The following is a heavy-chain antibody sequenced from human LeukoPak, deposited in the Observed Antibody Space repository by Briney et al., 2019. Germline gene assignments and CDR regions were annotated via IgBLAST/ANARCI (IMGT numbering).Heavy chain of an antibody. Sequence: SQTPSLTCTVTGGTISSGGYYWSWIRQHPGKGLEWIGYIYYSGSTYYNPSLKSRVTISVDTSKNQFSLKLSSVTAADTAVYYCARADIVVVVAATRGWFDPWGQGTLVTVSS. CDR1: GGTISSGGYY. D-gene: IGHD2-15*01. V-gene: IGHV4-31*03. CDR3: ARADIVVVVAATRGWFDP. CDR2: IYYSGST. J-gene: IGHJ5*02.